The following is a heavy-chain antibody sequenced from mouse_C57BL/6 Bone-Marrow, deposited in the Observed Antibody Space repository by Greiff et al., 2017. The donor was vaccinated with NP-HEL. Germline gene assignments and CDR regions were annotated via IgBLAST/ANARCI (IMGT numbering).Heavy chain of an antibody. V-gene: IGHV5-9-1*02. CDR1: GFTFSSYA. Sequence: EVQLVESGEGLVKPGGSLKLSCAASGFTFSSYAMSWVRQTPEKRLEWVAYISSGGDYIYYADTVKGRFTIARDNARNTLYLQMSSLKSEDTAMYYCTRLLTGTWFAYWGQGTLVTVSA. J-gene: IGHJ3*01. CDR2: ISSGGDYI. D-gene: IGHD4-1*01. CDR3: TRLLTGTWFAY.